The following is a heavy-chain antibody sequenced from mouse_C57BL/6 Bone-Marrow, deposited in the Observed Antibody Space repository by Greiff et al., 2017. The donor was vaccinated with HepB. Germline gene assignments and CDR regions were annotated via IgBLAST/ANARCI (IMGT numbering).Heavy chain of an antibody. CDR3: ARQTYDYDLFAY. Sequence: EVKLMESGGDLVKPGGSLKLSCAASGFTFSSYGMSWVRQTPDKRLEWVATISSGGSYTYYPDSVKGRFTISRDNAKNTLYLQMSSLKSEDTAMYYCARQTYDYDLFAYWGQGTLVTVSA. D-gene: IGHD2-4*01. CDR1: GFTFSSYG. V-gene: IGHV5-6*01. CDR2: ISSGGSYT. J-gene: IGHJ3*01.